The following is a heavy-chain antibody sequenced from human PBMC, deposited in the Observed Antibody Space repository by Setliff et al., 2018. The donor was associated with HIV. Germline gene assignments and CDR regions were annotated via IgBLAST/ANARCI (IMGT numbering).Heavy chain of an antibody. CDR1: GGSLIGYY. CDR3: ARDVMEWFGNYFDN. CDR2: IHISGTT. V-gene: IGHV4-4*07. J-gene: IGHJ4*02. D-gene: IGHD3-3*01. Sequence: SETLSLTCTVSGGSLIGYYWSWIRQPAGKGLEWIGQIHISGTTNYNPSLKSRVTISIDTSKHQFSLKLTSVTAAGTAVYYCARDVMEWFGNYFDNWGQGALVTVSS.